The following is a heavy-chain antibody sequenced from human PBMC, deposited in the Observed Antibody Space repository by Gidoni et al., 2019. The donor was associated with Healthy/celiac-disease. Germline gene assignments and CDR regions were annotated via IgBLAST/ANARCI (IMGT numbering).Heavy chain of an antibody. J-gene: IGHJ4*02. Sequence: QVQLQESGPGLVKPSQTLSLTCTVSGRSISSGGYYWSWIRQHPGKGLEWIGYIYYSGSTYYNPSLKSRVTISVDTSKNQFSLKLSSVTAADTAVYYCARDRRATMVRGVIKGGFFDYWGQGTLVTVSS. D-gene: IGHD3-10*01. CDR2: IYYSGST. CDR3: ARDRRATMVRGVIKGGFFDY. V-gene: IGHV4-31*03. CDR1: GRSISSGGYY.